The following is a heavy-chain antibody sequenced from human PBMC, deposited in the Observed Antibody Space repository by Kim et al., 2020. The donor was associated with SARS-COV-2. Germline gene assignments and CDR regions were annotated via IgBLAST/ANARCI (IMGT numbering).Heavy chain of an antibody. V-gene: IGHV1-69*01. CDR3: ARYSGYDGHTFDI. D-gene: IGHD5-12*01. Sequence: NYAQKFQARVTITADESTSTAYMELSSLRSEDTAVYYCARYSGYDGHTFDIWGQGTMVTVSS. J-gene: IGHJ3*02.